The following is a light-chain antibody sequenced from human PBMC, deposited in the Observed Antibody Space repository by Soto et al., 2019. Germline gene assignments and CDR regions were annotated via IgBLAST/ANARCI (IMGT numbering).Light chain of an antibody. CDR1: SGDIGDNY. CDR3: SAYAGSNNFV. J-gene: IGLJ1*01. V-gene: IGLV2-8*01. Sequence: QSVLTQPASVSGSPGQSITISCTGTSGDIGDNYVSWYQQHLGKAPKLIIYEVSQRPSGVPDRFSGSKSGNTASLTVSGLQTEDEADYYCSAYAGSNNFVFGSGTKVTVL. CDR2: EVS.